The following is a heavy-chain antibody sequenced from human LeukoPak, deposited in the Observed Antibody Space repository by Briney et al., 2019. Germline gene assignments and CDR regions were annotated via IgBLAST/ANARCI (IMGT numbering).Heavy chain of an antibody. V-gene: IGHV3-30*02. CDR1: GFTFSSYT. CDR2: IRYDGSNK. Sequence: WGSLRLSCAASGFTFSSYTMNWVRQAPGKGLECVAFIRYDGSNKYYADSVKGRFTISRDNSKNTLYLQMNSLRAEDTAVYYCATMVRGVIITEDYWGQGTLVTVSS. D-gene: IGHD3-10*01. CDR3: ATMVRGVIITEDY. J-gene: IGHJ4*02.